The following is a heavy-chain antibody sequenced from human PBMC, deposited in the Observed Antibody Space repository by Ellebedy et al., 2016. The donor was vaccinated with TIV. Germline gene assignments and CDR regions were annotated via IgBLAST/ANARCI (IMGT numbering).Heavy chain of an antibody. Sequence: GESLKISCAVSGFLVSTYYLSWVRQAPGKGLEWVSVIFSGGYTYYADSVKGRFTISRDHSKNTLYLQMNSLRGEDTAVYFCARSLSGYSQHHFDYWGQGTLVAVSS. D-gene: IGHD3-22*01. CDR2: IFSGGYT. J-gene: IGHJ4*02. CDR3: ARSLSGYSQHHFDY. CDR1: GFLVSTYY. V-gene: IGHV3-66*01.